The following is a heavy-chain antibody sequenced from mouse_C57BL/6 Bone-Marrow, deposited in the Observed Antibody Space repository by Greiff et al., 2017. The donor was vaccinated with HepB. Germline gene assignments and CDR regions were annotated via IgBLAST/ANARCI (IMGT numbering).Heavy chain of an antibody. J-gene: IGHJ4*01. CDR3: ARRKYSAGLYAMDY. V-gene: IGHV1-64*01. D-gene: IGHD3-2*02. CDR1: GYTFTSYW. CDR2: IHPNSGST. Sequence: QVQLQQPGAELVKPGASVKLSCKASGYTFTSYWMHWVKQRPGQGLEWIGMIHPNSGSTNYNEKFKSKATLTVDKSSSTAYMQLSSLTSEDSAVYYCARRKYSAGLYAMDYWGQGTSVTVSS.